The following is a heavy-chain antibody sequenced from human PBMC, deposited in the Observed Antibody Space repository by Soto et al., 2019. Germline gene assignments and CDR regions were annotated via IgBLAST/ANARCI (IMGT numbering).Heavy chain of an antibody. D-gene: IGHD6-13*01. V-gene: IGHV3-23*01. CDR3: AKQEIAQQLALSAY. J-gene: IGHJ4*02. CDR1: GFTFSSYA. CDR2: ISGSGGST. Sequence: PGGSLRLSCAASGFTFSSYAMSWVRQAPGKGLEWVSAISGSGGSTYYADSVKGRFTISRDNSKNTLYLQMNSLRAEDTAVYYCAKQEIAQQLALSAYWGQGTLVTVSS.